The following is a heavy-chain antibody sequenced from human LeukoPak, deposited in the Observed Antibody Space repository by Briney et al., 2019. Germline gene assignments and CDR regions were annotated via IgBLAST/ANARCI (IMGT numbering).Heavy chain of an antibody. J-gene: IGHJ5*02. CDR1: GGSISSGDYY. D-gene: IGHD3-10*01. V-gene: IGHV4-30-4*01. CDR2: IYYSGST. CDR3: AREWITMVRGVMGSWFDP. Sequence: SETLSLTCTVSGGSISSGDYYWSWIRQPPGKGLEWIGYIYYSGSTYYNPSLKSRVTISVDTSKNQFSLKLSSVTAADTAVYYCAREWITMVRGVMGSWFDPWGQGTLVTVSS.